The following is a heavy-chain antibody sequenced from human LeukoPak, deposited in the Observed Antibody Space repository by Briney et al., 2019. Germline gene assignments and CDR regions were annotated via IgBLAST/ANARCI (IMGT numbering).Heavy chain of an antibody. CDR1: GXSFSGYY. CDR2: INHSGST. V-gene: IGHV4-34*01. D-gene: IGHD3-22*01. J-gene: IGHJ4*02. Sequence: SETLSLTCAVYGXSFSGYYWSWIRQPPGKGLEWIGEINHSGSTNYNPSLKSRVTISVDTSKNQFSLKLSSVTAADTAVYYCARAGDSSGYSDYWGQGTLVTVSS. CDR3: ARAGDSSGYSDY.